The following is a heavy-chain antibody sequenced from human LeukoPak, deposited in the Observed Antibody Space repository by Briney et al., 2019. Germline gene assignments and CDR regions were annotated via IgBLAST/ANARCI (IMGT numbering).Heavy chain of an antibody. CDR1: GFTFSSYS. CDR2: ISSSSSYI. Sequence: GGSLRLSCAASGFTFSSYSMNWVRQAPGKGLEWVSSISSSSSYIYYADSVKGRFTISRDNAKSSLYLQMNSLRAEDTAVYFCARDPRNKGLDPWGQGTLVTVSS. CDR3: ARDPRNKGLDP. J-gene: IGHJ5*02. V-gene: IGHV3-21*01.